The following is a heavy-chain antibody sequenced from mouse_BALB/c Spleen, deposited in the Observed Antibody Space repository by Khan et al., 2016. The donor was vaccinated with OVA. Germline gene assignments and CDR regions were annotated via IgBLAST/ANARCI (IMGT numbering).Heavy chain of an antibody. CDR3: VRDGAYHRNDGWFAY. CDR1: GYTFTSYT. D-gene: IGHD2-14*01. J-gene: IGHJ3*01. Sequence: QVRLQQSGAELARPGASVKMSCKASGYTFTSYTIHWIKERPGQGQEWIGNINPSNGYTNYNQKFKDKATLTTDKSSTTAYLQLSSLTSDDSAVYNCVRDGAYHRNDGWFAYWGQGTLVTVSA. V-gene: IGHV1-4*01. CDR2: INPSNGYT.